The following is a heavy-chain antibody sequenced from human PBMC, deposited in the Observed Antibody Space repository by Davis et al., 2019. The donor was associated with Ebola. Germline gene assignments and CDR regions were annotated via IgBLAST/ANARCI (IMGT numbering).Heavy chain of an antibody. J-gene: IGHJ4*02. CDR3: ARGPTDHYYDSSGYYTRRRGFDY. D-gene: IGHD3-22*01. Sequence: SQTLSLTCAVPGGSISSGGYSWSWIRQPPGKGLEWIGEIYHSGSTNYNPSLKSRVTISVDKSKNQFSLKLSSVTAADTAVYYCARGPTDHYYDSSGYYTRRRGFDYWGQGTLVTVSS. CDR1: GGSISSGGYS. V-gene: IGHV4-30-2*01. CDR2: IYHSGST.